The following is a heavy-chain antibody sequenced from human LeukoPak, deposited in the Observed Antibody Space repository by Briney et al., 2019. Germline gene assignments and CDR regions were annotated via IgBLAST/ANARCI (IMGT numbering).Heavy chain of an antibody. D-gene: IGHD3-10*01. J-gene: IGHJ4*02. CDR1: GFTFSSYT. Sequence: PGGSLRLSCAASGFTFSSYTMNWDRQATGKGLQWVSSISSSSSYIYYADSVKGRFTISRDNAKNSLHLQMNSLRAEDTAVYYCARKLWFGEPCCYFDYWGQGTLVTVSS. CDR2: ISSSSSYI. CDR3: ARKLWFGEPCCYFDY. V-gene: IGHV3-21*01.